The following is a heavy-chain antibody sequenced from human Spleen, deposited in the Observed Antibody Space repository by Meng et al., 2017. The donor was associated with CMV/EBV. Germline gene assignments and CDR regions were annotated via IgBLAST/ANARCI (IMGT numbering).Heavy chain of an antibody. J-gene: IGHJ6*02. CDR3: AELKLTDYYGMDV. V-gene: IGHV3-11*04. CDR2: ISSSGSTI. CDR1: GGSISSYY. D-gene: IGHD1-26*01. Sequence: LSLTCTVSGGSISSYYWSWIRQPPGKGLEWVSYISSSGSTIYYADSVKGRFTISRDNAKNSLYLQMNSLRAEDTAVYYCAELKLTDYYGMDVWGQGTTVTVSS.